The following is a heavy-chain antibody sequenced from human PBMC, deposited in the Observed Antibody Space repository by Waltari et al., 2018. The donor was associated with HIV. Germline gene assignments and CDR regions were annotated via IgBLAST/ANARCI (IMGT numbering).Heavy chain of an antibody. CDR1: GYTFTSYY. J-gene: IGHJ5*02. D-gene: IGHD6-13*01. CDR2: SNPRGRTT. V-gene: IGHV1-46*01. Sequence: QVQLVQSGAEVKKPGASVKVSCKASGYTFTSYYMHWVRQAPGQGLEWMGKSNPRGRTTSYEQKFQGRVTMTKETSTSTVYMELSSLRSEDTAVYYCAREKSAPRYHIAAAGHNCFDPWGQGTLVTVSS. CDR3: AREKSAPRYHIAAAGHNCFDP.